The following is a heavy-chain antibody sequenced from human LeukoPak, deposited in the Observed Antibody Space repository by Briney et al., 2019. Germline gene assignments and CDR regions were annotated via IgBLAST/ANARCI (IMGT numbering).Heavy chain of an antibody. V-gene: IGHV3-30*04. J-gene: IGHJ6*03. CDR1: GFTFSSYA. Sequence: GGSLRLSCAASGFTFSSYAMHWVRQAPGKGLEWVAVISYDGSNKYYADSVKGRFTISRDNSKNTLYLRMNSLRAEDTAVYYCAKGSKLVLITRDHHMDVWGKGTTVTISS. CDR2: ISYDGSNK. D-gene: IGHD3-3*01. CDR3: AKGSKLVLITRDHHMDV.